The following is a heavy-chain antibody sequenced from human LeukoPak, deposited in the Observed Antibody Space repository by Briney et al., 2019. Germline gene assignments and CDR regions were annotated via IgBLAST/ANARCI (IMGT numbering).Heavy chain of an antibody. V-gene: IGHV4-61*02. CDR1: GGSISSGSYY. CDR2: IYTSGST. D-gene: IGHD3-9*01. Sequence: SQTLPLTCTVSGGSISSGSYYWSWIRQPAGKVLEWIGRIYTSGSTNYNPSLKSRVTISVDTSKNQLSLKLSSVTAADTAVYYCARDDILTGFDYWGQGTLVTVSS. CDR3: ARDDILTGFDY. J-gene: IGHJ4*02.